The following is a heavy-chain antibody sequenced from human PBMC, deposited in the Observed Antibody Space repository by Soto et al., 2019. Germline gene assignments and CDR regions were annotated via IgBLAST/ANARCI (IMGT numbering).Heavy chain of an antibody. D-gene: IGHD2-8*01. V-gene: IGHV1-69*13. CDR2: IIPIFGTA. J-gene: IGHJ6*02. CDR3: ARAIGRCTNGVCYDYYYYGMDV. Sequence: SVKVSCKASGGTFSSYAISWVRQAPGQGLEWMGGIIPIFGTANYAQKFQGRVTITADESTSTAYMELSSLRSEDTAVYYCARAIGRCTNGVCYDYYYYGMDVWGQGTTVTVSS. CDR1: GGTFSSYA.